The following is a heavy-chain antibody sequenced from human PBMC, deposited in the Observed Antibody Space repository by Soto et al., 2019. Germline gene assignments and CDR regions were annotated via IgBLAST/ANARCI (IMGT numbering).Heavy chain of an antibody. J-gene: IGHJ5*02. CDR2: INHSGST. D-gene: IGHD3-10*01. CDR3: ARGGYYYGSRGGWFDP. CDR1: GGSFSGYY. V-gene: IGHV4-34*01. Sequence: QVQLQQWGAGLLKPSETLSLTCAVYGGSFSGYYWSWIRQPPGKGLEWIGEINHSGSTNYNPSLKSRVTISVDTSKNQFYLKLSSVTAADTAVYYCARGGYYYGSRGGWFDPWGQGTLVTVSS.